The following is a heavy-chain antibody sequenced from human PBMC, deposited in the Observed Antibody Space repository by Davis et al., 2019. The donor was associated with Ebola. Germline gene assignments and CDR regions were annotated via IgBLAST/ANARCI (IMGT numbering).Heavy chain of an antibody. CDR3: AKTRSVVVVTASPFDY. Sequence: GESLKISCAASGFTFSSYGMHWVRQAPGKGLEWVAVIWYDGSNKYYADSVKGRFTISRDNSKNTLCLQMNSLRAEDTAVYYCAKTRSVVVVTASPFDYWGQGTLVTVST. D-gene: IGHD2-21*02. J-gene: IGHJ4*02. CDR2: IWYDGSNK. V-gene: IGHV3-30*02. CDR1: GFTFSSYG.